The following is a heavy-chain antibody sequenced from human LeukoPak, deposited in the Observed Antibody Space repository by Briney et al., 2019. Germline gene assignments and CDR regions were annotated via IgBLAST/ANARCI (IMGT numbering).Heavy chain of an antibody. CDR3: ARGSISGYISGGAYY. V-gene: IGHV1-8*03. J-gene: IGHJ4*02. CDR2: MNPNSGNT. Sequence: GASVKVSCKASGYTFTSYDINWVRQATGPGLEWMGWMNPNSGNTGYAQKFQGRVTITWNTSISTAYMALSSLRSEDTAVYYCARGSISGYISGGAYYWGQGTLVTVSS. D-gene: IGHD2-15*01. CDR1: GYTFTSYD.